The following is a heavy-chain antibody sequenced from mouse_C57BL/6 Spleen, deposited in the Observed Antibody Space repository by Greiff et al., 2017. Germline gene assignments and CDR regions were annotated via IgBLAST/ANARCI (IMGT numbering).Heavy chain of an antibody. D-gene: IGHD4-1*01. CDR3: TRGNWDEAY. J-gene: IGHJ3*01. CDR1: GYTFTSYW. Sequence: EVKLQQSGTVLARPGASVKMSCKTSGYTFTSYWMHWVKQRPGQGLEWIGAIYPGNSVTSSNQKFKGKAQLTAFTSASTAYMELSRLTNEDSAVYYGTRGNWDEAYWGQGTLVTVSA. CDR2: IYPGNSVT. V-gene: IGHV1-5*01.